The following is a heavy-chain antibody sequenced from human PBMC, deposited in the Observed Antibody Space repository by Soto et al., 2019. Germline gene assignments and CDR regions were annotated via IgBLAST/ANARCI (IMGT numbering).Heavy chain of an antibody. CDR3: AREAGTTDYYYGMDV. CDR2: IYYSGST. D-gene: IGHD1-7*01. J-gene: IGHJ6*02. Sequence: SETLSLTCTVSGGSISSGGYYWSWIRQHPGKGLEWIGYIYYSGSTYYNPSLKSRVTISVDTSKNQFSLKLSSVTAADTAVYYCAREAGTTDYYYGMDVWGQGTTVTVS. V-gene: IGHV4-31*03. CDR1: GGSISSGGYY.